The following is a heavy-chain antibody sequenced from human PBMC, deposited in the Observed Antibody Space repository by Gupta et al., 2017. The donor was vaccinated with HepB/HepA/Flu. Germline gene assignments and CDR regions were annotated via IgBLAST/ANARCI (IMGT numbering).Heavy chain of an antibody. CDR2: IKQDGREK. D-gene: IGHD3-22*01. V-gene: IGHV3-7*01. CDR1: EFTFSSYW. Sequence: EVQLVESGGGLVQPGGSLRLSCVASEFTFSSYWMTWVRQAPGKGLEWVANIKQDGREKDDVDSVKGRFTIARDNAKNSLYLQMKSLRAEDTAIYDCARGYSRVDYWGQGTLVTVSS. J-gene: IGHJ4*02. CDR3: ARGYSRVDY.